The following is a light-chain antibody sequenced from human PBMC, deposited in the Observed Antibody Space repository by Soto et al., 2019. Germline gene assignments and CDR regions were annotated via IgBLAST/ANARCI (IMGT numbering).Light chain of an antibody. J-gene: IGKJ1*01. Sequence: DIQLTQSPSTLSASVGDRVSITCRASQSISPWVAWYQQKPGKAPKLLIYMASSLESGVPSRFSGSGSGTEFTLTSSGLHPDDFATYYCQQYNRGTFGQGTKVEIK. CDR2: MAS. CDR3: QQYNRGT. V-gene: IGKV1-5*03. CDR1: QSISPW.